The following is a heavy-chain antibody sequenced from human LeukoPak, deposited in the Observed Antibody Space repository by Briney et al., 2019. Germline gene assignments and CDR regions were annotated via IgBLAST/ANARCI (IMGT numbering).Heavy chain of an antibody. CDR3: AQWLVRGWFDP. Sequence: PSETLSLTCIVSGGSISSDHWSWIRQPAVKGLGWIGHIYNSGSTTYNPSLKSRVTMSVDTSKSQFSLKLSSVTAADTAVYYCAQWLVRGWFDPWGQGTLVTVSS. J-gene: IGHJ5*02. V-gene: IGHV4-4*07. CDR2: IYNSGST. CDR1: GGSISSDH. D-gene: IGHD6-19*01.